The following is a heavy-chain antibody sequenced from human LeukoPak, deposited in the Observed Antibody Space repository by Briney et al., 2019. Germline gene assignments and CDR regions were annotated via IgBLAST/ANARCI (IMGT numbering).Heavy chain of an antibody. Sequence: GGSLRLSCAASGFTFSSYAVHWVRQAPGKGLEWVAVISYDGSNKYYADFVKGRFTISRDNSKNTLYLQMNSLRAEDTAVYYCARARSYCSSTSCIDAFDIWGQGTMVTVSS. J-gene: IGHJ3*02. CDR2: ISYDGSNK. CDR3: ARARSYCSSTSCIDAFDI. V-gene: IGHV3-30-3*01. D-gene: IGHD2-2*01. CDR1: GFTFSSYA.